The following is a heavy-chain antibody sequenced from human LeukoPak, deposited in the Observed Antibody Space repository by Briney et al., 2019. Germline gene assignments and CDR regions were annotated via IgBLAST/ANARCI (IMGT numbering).Heavy chain of an antibody. D-gene: IGHD1-1*01. CDR3: ARRGYNWNDVLGYYYYYMDV. CDR2: ISSGGSSI. V-gene: IGHV3-48*01. CDR1: GFTFSSYS. J-gene: IGHJ6*03. Sequence: GGSLRLSCAASGFTFSSYSMNWVRQAPGKGLEWVSYISSGGSSIYYADSVKGRFTISRDNAKNSLYLQMNSLRAEDTAVYYCARRGYNWNDVLGYYYYYMDVWGKGTTVTVSS.